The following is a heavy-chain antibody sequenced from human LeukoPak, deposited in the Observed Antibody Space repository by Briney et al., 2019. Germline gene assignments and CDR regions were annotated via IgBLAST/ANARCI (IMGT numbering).Heavy chain of an antibody. CDR3: ARETAGMDYGSGSYNLLDY. CDR2: ISAYNGNT. J-gene: IGHJ4*02. D-gene: IGHD3-10*01. Sequence: GASVKVSCKASGYTFTSYGISWVRQAPGQGLEWMGWISAYNGNTNYAQKLQGRVTMTTDTSTSTAYMELRSLRSDDTAVYYCARETAGMDYGSGSYNLLDYWGQGTLVTVSS. V-gene: IGHV1-18*01. CDR1: GYTFTSYG.